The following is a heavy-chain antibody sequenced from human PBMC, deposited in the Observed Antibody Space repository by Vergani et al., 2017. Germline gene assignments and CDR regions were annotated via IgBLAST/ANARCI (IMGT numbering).Heavy chain of an antibody. CDR1: GFTFRSYS. CDR2: ISSASTYI. CDR3: AKDREVXDYGSTSVHWYFYL. D-gene: IGHD3-3*01. Sequence: EVQLVESGGGLVKPGGSLRLSCVASGFTFRSYSMHWVRQAPGKGLEWVSSISSASTYIYYADSMKGRLTISRDNAKNSLYLQIHSLRAEDTAVYYCAKDREVXDYGSTSVHWYFYLWGRGTLVTVSS. J-gene: IGHJ2*01. V-gene: IGHV3-21*01.